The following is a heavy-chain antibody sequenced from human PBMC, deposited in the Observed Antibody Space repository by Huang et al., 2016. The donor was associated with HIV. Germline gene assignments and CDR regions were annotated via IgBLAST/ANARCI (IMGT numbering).Heavy chain of an antibody. J-gene: IGHJ3*02. D-gene: IGHD3-22*01. CDR2: TTARCGST. V-gene: IGHV3-23*01. Sequence: EVQLLESGGGLAQPGGSLRLSCTASGFTFGSYALNWVRQATGRGREWVSGTTARCGSTYNAKSVKGRFTISRENSKNTLYLQMNSLRAEDTALYYCAKHLGGRRGFTFIVLFGAFDMWGQGTMVTVSS. CDR3: AKHLGGRRGFTFIVLFGAFDM. CDR1: GFTFGSYA.